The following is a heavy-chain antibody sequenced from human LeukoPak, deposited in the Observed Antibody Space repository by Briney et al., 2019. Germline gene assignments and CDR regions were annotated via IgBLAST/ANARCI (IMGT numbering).Heavy chain of an antibody. J-gene: IGHJ3*02. D-gene: IGHD3-10*01. CDR2: INWNGGST. CDR1: GFTLDDYG. CDR3: ARDFEVVYYYGSGNAFDI. V-gene: IGHV3-20*04. Sequence: GGFRRLSCPAAGFTLDDYGMSWVSHAPGKGLEWVSGINWNGGSTGYADSVKGRLTTSRDNAKNSPYLQMNSLRAEDTALYYCARDFEVVYYYGSGNAFDIWGQGTMVTVSS.